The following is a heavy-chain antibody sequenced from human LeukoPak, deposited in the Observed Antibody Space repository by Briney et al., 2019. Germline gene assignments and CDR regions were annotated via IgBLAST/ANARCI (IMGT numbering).Heavy chain of an antibody. D-gene: IGHD6-6*01. V-gene: IGHV3-66*01. J-gene: IGHJ4*02. CDR2: IYSGGST. Sequence: PGGSLRLSGAASGFTFSDYYMSWVGQAPGKGLEGVSVIYSGGSTYYADSVKGRFTISRDNSKNTLYLQMNSLRADDTAVYYCARDGSSSGLDYWGQGTLVTVSS. CDR1: GFTFSDYY. CDR3: ARDGSSSGLDY.